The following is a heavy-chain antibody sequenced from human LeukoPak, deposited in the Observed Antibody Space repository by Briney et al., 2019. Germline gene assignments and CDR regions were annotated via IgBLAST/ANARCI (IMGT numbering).Heavy chain of an antibody. D-gene: IGHD3-22*01. CDR1: GFTFSSSA. Sequence: GGSLRLSCAASGFTFSSSAMSWVRQAPGKGLEWVSAISNNGGYTYYADSVQGRFTISRDNSKNTLYLQMNSLRAEDTAVYYCARDSATYYYDSSGYTAPLYFDYWGQGTLVTVSS. CDR2: ISNNGGYT. J-gene: IGHJ4*02. V-gene: IGHV3-23*01. CDR3: ARDSATYYYDSSGYTAPLYFDY.